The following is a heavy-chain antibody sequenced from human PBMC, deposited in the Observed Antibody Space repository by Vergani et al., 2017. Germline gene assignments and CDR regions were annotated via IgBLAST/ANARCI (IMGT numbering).Heavy chain of an antibody. D-gene: IGHD5-18*01. CDR3: ARYGSGYGCPDDAFDI. Sequence: QVQLVQSGAEVKKPGASVKVSCKASGYTFTGYYMHWVRQAPGQGLEWMGWINPNSGGTNYAQKFQGRVTMTRDTSISTAYMELSRLRSDDTAVYYCARYGSGYGCPDDAFDIWGQGTMVTVSS. CDR1: GYTFTGYY. J-gene: IGHJ3*02. CDR2: INPNSGGT. V-gene: IGHV1-2*02.